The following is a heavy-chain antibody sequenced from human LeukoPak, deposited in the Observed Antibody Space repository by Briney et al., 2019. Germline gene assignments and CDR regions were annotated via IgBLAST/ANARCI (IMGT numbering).Heavy chain of an antibody. CDR3: TREYRHSSGWYGAFDI. J-gene: IGHJ3*02. V-gene: IGHV3-15*01. CDR2: IKRKTDGGTT. D-gene: IGHD6-19*01. Sequence: GGSLRLSRAASGFTLSNAWMSWVRQAPGKGLEWVGRIKRKTDGGTTDYAAPVKGRFTFLRDDSKNTLDLQMNSLETEDTAVYYCTREYRHSSGWYGAFDIWGQGTMVTVSS. CDR1: GFTLSNAW.